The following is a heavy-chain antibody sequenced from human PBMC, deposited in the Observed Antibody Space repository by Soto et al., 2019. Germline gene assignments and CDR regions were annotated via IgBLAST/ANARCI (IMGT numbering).Heavy chain of an antibody. CDR2: INPNSGGT. Sequence: ASVKVSCKASGYTFTGYYMHWVRQAPGQGLEWMGWINPNSGGTNYAQKFQGRVTMTRDTSISTAYMELSRLRSDDTAVYYCAREMRGRPAPFDYWGQGTLVTVSS. V-gene: IGHV1-2*02. J-gene: IGHJ4*02. CDR3: AREMRGRPAPFDY. CDR1: GYTFTGYY.